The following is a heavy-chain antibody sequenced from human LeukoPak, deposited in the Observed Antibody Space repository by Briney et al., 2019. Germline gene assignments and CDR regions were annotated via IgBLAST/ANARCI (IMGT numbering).Heavy chain of an antibody. CDR1: GFTFSSYA. D-gene: IGHD6-19*01. CDR3: AKARMSSGTNWFDP. CDR2: ISGSGGST. Sequence: GGSLRLSCAAFGFTFSSYAMGWVRQAPGKGLEWVSAISGSGGSTYYADSVKGRFTISRDNSKNTLYLQMNSLRAEDTAVYYCAKARMSSGTNWFDPWGQGTLVTVSS. V-gene: IGHV3-23*01. J-gene: IGHJ5*02.